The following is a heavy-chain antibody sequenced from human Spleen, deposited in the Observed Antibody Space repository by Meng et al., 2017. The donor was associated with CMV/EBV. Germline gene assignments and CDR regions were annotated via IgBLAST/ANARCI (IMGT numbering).Heavy chain of an antibody. CDR3: ARDHSSSGVDH. CDR1: GYTFISQG. V-gene: IGHV1-18*01. J-gene: IGHJ4*02. D-gene: IGHD6-19*01. CDR2: ISVYTGNT. Sequence: ASVKVSCKASGYTFISQGISWVRQAPGRGLEWLGWISVYTGNTNYAQTLQGRVTLTTDTSTSTAYMELRSLRSDDTAVYYCARDHSSSGVDHWGQGTLVTVSS.